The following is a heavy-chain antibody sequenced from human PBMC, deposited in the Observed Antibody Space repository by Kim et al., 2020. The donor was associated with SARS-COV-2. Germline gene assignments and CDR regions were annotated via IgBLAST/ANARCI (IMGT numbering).Heavy chain of an antibody. V-gene: IGHV3-33*01. CDR3: ARDIPAMVEEGDY. D-gene: IGHD5-18*01. CDR2: IWYDGSNK. Sequence: GGSLRLSCAASGFTFSSYGMHWVRQAPGKGLEWVAVIWYDGSNKYYADSVKGRFTISRDNSKNTLYLQMNSLRAEDTAVYYCARDIPAMVEEGDYWGQGTMVTVSS. J-gene: IGHJ4*02. CDR1: GFTFSSYG.